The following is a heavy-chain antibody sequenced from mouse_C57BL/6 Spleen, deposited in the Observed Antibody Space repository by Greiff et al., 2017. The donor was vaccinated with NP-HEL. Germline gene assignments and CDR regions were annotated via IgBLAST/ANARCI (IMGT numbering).Heavy chain of an antibody. CDR2: IDPETGGT. D-gene: IGHD4-1*01. Sequence: QVQLQQSGAELVRPGASVTLSCKASGYTFTDYEMHWVKQTPVHGLEWIGAIDPETGGTAYNQKFKGKAILTADKSSSTAYMELRSLTSEDSAVYYCTRSWDGAWFAYWGQGTLVTVSA. CDR3: TRSWDGAWFAY. V-gene: IGHV1-15*01. CDR1: GYTFTDYE. J-gene: IGHJ3*01.